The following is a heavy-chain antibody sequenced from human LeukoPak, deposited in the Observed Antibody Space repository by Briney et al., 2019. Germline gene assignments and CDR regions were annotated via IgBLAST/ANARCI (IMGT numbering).Heavy chain of an antibody. V-gene: IGHV3-30*02. J-gene: IGHJ4*02. D-gene: IGHD3-22*01. Sequence: GGSLRLSCAASGYTFSSYGMHWVRQAPGKGLEWVAFIRYDGSNKYYADFVKGRFTISRDNSKNTLYLQMNNLRPEDTAVYYCAKDTIYYDSGNYFVDYWGQGTLVTVSS. CDR3: AKDTIYYDSGNYFVDY. CDR1: GYTFSSYG. CDR2: IRYDGSNK.